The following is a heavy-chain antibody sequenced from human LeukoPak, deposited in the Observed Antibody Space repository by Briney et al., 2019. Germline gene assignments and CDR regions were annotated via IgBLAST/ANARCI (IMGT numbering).Heavy chain of an antibody. CDR3: ARQERRDGSPKGCFDI. Sequence: SETLSLTCTVSGGSITSSYYWGWIRQPSGKGLGWMGIISSSGGTYYNPPLKSRFTMSVDTSKSQFSLKLSSVTAADTAVYSCARQERRDGSPKGCFDIWGQETMVTVSS. D-gene: IGHD5-24*01. CDR1: GGSITSSYY. V-gene: IGHV4-39*01. J-gene: IGHJ3*02. CDR2: ISSSGGT.